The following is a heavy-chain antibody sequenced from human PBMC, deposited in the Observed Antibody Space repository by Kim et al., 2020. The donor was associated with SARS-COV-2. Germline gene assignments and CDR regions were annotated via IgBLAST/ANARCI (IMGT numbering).Heavy chain of an antibody. J-gene: IGHJ4*02. Sequence: GGSLRLSCVVSGFSFSNYAMSWVRQAPGKGLQWVSVIYDAGGSTYYADSVRGRFTISRDDSKNTLYLQMNSLRAEDTAVYYCAKDCVLGGGITIASQTFLDDWGKGALVTVSA. D-gene: IGHD2-15*01. CDR3: AKDCVLGGGITIASQTFLDD. CDR1: GFSFSNYA. V-gene: IGHV3-23*03. CDR2: IYDAGGST.